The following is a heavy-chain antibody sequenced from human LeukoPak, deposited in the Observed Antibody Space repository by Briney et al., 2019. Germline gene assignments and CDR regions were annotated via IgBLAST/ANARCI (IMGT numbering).Heavy chain of an antibody. CDR2: ISAYNGNT. J-gene: IGHJ4*02. D-gene: IGHD3-9*01. Sequence: GASVKVSCKASGYTXNSYGFSGVRQAPGQGLEWMGWISAYNGNTNYAQKLQGRVTMTTDTSTTTAYMELGSLSSDDTAVYYCAHILTGYYMDYWGQGTLVTVSS. CDR3: AHILTGYYMDY. V-gene: IGHV1-18*01. CDR1: GYTXNSYG.